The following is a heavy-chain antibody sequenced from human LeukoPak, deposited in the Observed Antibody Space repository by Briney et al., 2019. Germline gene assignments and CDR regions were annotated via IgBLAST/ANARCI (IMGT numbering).Heavy chain of an antibody. Sequence: ASVKVSCKASGYTFTSCGISWVRQAPGQGLEWMGWISTYNGNTNYALKVQGRVTMTTDTSTSTACMELRSLRSDDTAVYYCARDPTTQTFDYWGQGTLVTVSS. D-gene: IGHD4-11*01. CDR1: GYTFTSCG. V-gene: IGHV1-18*01. J-gene: IGHJ4*02. CDR2: ISTYNGNT. CDR3: ARDPTTQTFDY.